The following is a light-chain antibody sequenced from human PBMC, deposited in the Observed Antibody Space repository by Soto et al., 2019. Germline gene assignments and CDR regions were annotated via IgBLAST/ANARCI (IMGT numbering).Light chain of an antibody. CDR1: QSVSSS. J-gene: IGKJ4*01. Sequence: EIVMTQSPATLSVSPGDRATLSCRASQSVSSSLAWYQQIPGQAPRLLIYDASTRATGIPARFGGSGSGSECTLTISSLQSEDFVVYYCQQYDNWPPLSFGRGTKVELK. CDR2: DAS. CDR3: QQYDNWPPLS. V-gene: IGKV3-15*01.